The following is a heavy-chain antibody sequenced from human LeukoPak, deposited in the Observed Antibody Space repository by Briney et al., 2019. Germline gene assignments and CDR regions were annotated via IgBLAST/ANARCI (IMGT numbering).Heavy chain of an antibody. CDR3: ARDLRYYYDSSGYKGGT. V-gene: IGHV3-21*01. Sequence: GGSLRLSCAASGFTFTYAWMSWVRQAPGKGLEWVSSISSSSSYIYYADSVKGRFTISRDNAKNSLYLQMNSLRAEDTAVYYCARDLRYYYDSSGYKGGTWGQGTLVTVSS. CDR2: ISSSSSYI. J-gene: IGHJ5*02. D-gene: IGHD3-22*01. CDR1: GFTFTYAW.